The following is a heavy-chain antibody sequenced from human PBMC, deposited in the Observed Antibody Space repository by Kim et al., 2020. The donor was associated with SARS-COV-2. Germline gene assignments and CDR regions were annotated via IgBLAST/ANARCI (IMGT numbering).Heavy chain of an antibody. CDR1: GFTFSDSA. V-gene: IGHV3-73*01. J-gene: IGHJ6*01. Sequence: GGSLRLSCADSGFTFSDSAIHWVRQAPGKGLEWVGLIGSKTDNHATAYGASVKGRFILSRDDSKNTAYLQMNSLEVEDTAVYYCRRSTTVTLPSNPYYYG. CDR3: RRSTTVTLPSNPYYYG. D-gene: IGHD4-17*01. CDR2: IGSKTDNHAT.